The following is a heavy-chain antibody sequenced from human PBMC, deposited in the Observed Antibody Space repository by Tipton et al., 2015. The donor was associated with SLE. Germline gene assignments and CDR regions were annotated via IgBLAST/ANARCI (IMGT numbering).Heavy chain of an antibody. Sequence: TLSLTCTVSGGSISSYYWNWIRQPPGKGLEWIGYIYSSGTTNYNPSLKSRVTISVDTSKNQFSLRLSSVTAADTAVYYCATLYSSSWYELDYWGQGTLVTVSS. D-gene: IGHD6-13*01. CDR3: ATLYSSSWYELDY. CDR1: GGSISSYY. CDR2: IYSSGTT. V-gene: IGHV4-4*08. J-gene: IGHJ4*02.